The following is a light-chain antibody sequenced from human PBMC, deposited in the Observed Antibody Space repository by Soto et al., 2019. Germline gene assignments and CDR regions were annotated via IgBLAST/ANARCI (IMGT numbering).Light chain of an antibody. CDR3: SSYTSTNSL. CDR1: SSDVGAYNY. Sequence: QSALTQPASVSGSPGESITIYCTGTSSDVGAYNYVSWYQQHPGKAPKLMIYDVSNRPSGVSNRFSGSKSGNTASLTISGLQAEDEADYFCSSYTSTNSLFGGGTKVTV. V-gene: IGLV2-14*03. J-gene: IGLJ2*01. CDR2: DVS.